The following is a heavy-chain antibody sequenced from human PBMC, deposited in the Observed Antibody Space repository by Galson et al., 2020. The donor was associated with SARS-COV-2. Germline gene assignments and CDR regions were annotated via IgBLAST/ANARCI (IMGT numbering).Heavy chain of an antibody. CDR1: GGSFSGYL. CDR3: ARGKTEITMMVVVVTSAHLYFDY. CDR2: INHSGST. V-gene: IGHV4-34*01. J-gene: IGHJ4*02. Sequence: SETLSLTCAVYGGSFSGYLWSWVRQPPGKGLEYIGEINHSGSTNYNPSLKSRVTISVDTSKNQFSLKLRAVTAADTAVYYCARGKTEITMMVVVVTSAHLYFDYWGQGTRVTVSS. D-gene: IGHD3-22*01.